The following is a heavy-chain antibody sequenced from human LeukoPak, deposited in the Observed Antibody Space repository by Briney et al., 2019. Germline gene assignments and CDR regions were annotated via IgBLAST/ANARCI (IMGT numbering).Heavy chain of an antibody. V-gene: IGHV1-8*01. CDR3: ANGPPSGSIEG. J-gene: IGHJ4*02. CDR2: LNPENGET. CDR1: GYTLTDYD. D-gene: IGHD1-26*01. Sequence: ASVKVSCKASGYTLTDYDMNWVRQVTGQGLEWMGWLNPENGETGYAQKFQGRVTMTKDTSINTAYMELSSLTSEDTAVYYCANGPPSGSIEGWGKGTRVTVSS.